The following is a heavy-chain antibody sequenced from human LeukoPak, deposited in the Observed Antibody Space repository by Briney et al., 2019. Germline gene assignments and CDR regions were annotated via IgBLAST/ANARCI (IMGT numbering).Heavy chain of an antibody. Sequence: GGSLRLSCAASGFTFSRYSMNWVRQAPGKGLEWVSSITSGDTYIYYADSVKGRFTISRDNAKNSLFLQMDSLRAEDTAVYYCASKMGATDYWGQGTLVTVSS. D-gene: IGHD1-26*01. V-gene: IGHV3-21*01. CDR1: GFTFSRYS. J-gene: IGHJ4*02. CDR3: ASKMGATDY. CDR2: ITSGDTYI.